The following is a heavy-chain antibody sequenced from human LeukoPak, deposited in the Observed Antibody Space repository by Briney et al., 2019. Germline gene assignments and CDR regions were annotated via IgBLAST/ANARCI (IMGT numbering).Heavy chain of an antibody. CDR3: ARGRGPRGWYARYFDL. V-gene: IGHV4-4*07. D-gene: IGHD6-19*01. J-gene: IGHJ2*01. Sequence: KASETLSLTCTVSGGSISSYYWSWIRQPAGKGLEWIGRIYTSGSTNYNPSLKSRVTISVDTSKNQFSLKLSSVTAADTAVYYCARGRGPRGWYARYFDLWGRGTLVTVSS. CDR1: GGSISSYY. CDR2: IYTSGST.